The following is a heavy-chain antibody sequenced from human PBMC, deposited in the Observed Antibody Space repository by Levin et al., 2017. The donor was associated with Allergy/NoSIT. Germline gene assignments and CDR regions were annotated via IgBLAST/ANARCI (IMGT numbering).Heavy chain of an antibody. V-gene: IGHV1-69*01. CDR1: GGTFSNYA. J-gene: IGHJ4*02. Sequence: KISCKASGGTFSNYAISWVRQAPGQGLEWMGGIIPMFDTTNYAQKFQGRITITADESTSTSYMELSGLRSEDTAVYYCARDDSSGYYSDYWGQGTLVTVSS. D-gene: IGHD3-22*01. CDR2: IIPMFDTT. CDR3: ARDDSSGYYSDY.